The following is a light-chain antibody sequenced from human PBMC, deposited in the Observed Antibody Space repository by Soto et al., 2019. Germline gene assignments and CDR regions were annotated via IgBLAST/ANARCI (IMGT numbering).Light chain of an antibody. CDR2: EVN. V-gene: IGLV2-14*01. CDR3: SSYTSGNTPVV. Sequence: QSALTQPASVSGSPGQSITISCTGTSSDVGGYNYVSWYQQHPDKAPKLMIYEVNNRPSGVSNRFSGSKSGNTASLTISGLQAEDEADYYCSSYTSGNTPVVFGGGTKVTVL. J-gene: IGLJ2*01. CDR1: SSDVGGYNY.